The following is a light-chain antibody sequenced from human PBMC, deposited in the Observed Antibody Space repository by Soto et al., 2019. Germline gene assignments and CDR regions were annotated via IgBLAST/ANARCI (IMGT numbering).Light chain of an antibody. J-gene: IGKJ4*01. Sequence: EIVMTQSPATLSVSPGERATLSCRASQSVSINLAWYQQKPGQVPRLLIYGASTRATGIPARFSGSGSGTEFTLTISSLQSEDFAVYYCQQYSRWPPLTFGGGTKVEI. CDR2: GAS. CDR1: QSVSIN. V-gene: IGKV3D-15*01. CDR3: QQYSRWPPLT.